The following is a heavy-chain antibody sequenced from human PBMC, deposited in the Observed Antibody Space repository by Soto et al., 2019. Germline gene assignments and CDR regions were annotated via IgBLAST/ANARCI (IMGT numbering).Heavy chain of an antibody. V-gene: IGHV3-53*02. J-gene: IGHJ6*02. CDR3: ARGGSYPMNYYGMFV. CDR1: GYTVSSNY. CDR2: IYSDGSA. D-gene: IGHD1-26*01. Sequence: EVQLVVTGGGLIQPGGSLRLSCAASGYTVSSNYMSWVRQDPGKGLEWVSIIYSDGSAYYADSVKGRFTISRDNSKNTVYLQMNNVRAEDTAVYHCARGGSYPMNYYGMFVWGQGTTVTVSS.